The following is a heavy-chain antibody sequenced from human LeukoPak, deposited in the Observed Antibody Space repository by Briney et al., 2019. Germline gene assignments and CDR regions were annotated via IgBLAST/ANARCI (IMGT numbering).Heavy chain of an antibody. J-gene: IGHJ3*02. CDR1: GFAFDDYA. Sequence: PGRSLRLSCAASGFAFDDYAMHWVRQAPGKGLEWVSGISWNSGSIGYADSVKGRFTISRDNAKNSLYLQMNSLRAEDMALYYCAKDIVRFGEFLAAFDSWGQGTMVTVSS. V-gene: IGHV3-9*03. CDR2: ISWNSGSI. CDR3: AKDIVRFGEFLAAFDS. D-gene: IGHD3-10*01.